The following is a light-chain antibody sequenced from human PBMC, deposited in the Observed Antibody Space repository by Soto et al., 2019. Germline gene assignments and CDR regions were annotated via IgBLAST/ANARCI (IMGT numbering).Light chain of an antibody. CDR1: QSVSNTF. CDR2: GSS. J-gene: IGKJ4*01. Sequence: EIGLTQSPGTLSLSPGEEATLSCRAGQSVSNTFVAWYQQRPAKAPRLLIYGSSSRASGIPDRFSGSGSGTDFTLTISRLEPEDFAVYYCQQYCCSLLSFGGGTKVEIK. CDR3: QQYCCSLLS. V-gene: IGKV3-20*01.